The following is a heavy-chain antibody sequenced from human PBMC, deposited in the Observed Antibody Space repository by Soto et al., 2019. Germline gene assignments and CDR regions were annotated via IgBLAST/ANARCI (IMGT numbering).Heavy chain of an antibody. D-gene: IGHD5-12*01. CDR2: ISGSGGDT. Sequence: PGGSLRLSCAASGFTFGKYAMSWVRQAPGEGLERVSSISGSGGDTFYAGSVKGRFTISRDISKNTLSLQMDSLRAEDTAVYYCAKDRGYTGYDFGYCFDHWGRGSLVTVSS. CDR1: GFTFGKYA. CDR3: AKDRGYTGYDFGYCFDH. J-gene: IGHJ4*02. V-gene: IGHV3-23*01.